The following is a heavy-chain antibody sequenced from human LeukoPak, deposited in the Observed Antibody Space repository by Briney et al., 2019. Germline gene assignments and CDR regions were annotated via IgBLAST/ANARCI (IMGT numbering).Heavy chain of an antibody. CDR2: ITNDESSA. J-gene: IGHJ4*02. V-gene: IGHV3-74*01. Sequence: PGWSLRLSCVASGFSFSSYWINWVRQVPGKGLFWVARITNDESSANYAVSVNGRFTISRDNAESTVYLQMNSLTAEDTAVYYCARDGGFSTPFDYWGQGTLVTVSS. D-gene: IGHD2-15*01. CDR1: GFSFSSYW. CDR3: ARDGGFSTPFDY.